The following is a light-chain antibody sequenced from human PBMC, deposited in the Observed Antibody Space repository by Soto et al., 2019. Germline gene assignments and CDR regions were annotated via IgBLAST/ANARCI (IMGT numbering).Light chain of an antibody. J-gene: IGKJ2*01. CDR1: QSISTW. CDR2: AAS. CDR3: QQYNDSFRYT. Sequence: DIQMTQSPSTLSASVGDRVTITCRASQSISTWLAWYQQKPGTAPKLLIYAASTLETGVPSRFSGSRSGTEFTLTVSSLQPDDFATYYCQQYNDSFRYTFGQGTRLEI. V-gene: IGKV1-5*03.